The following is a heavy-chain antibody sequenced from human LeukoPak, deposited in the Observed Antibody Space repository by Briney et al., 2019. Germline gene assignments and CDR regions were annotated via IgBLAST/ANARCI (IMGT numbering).Heavy chain of an antibody. Sequence: SETLSLTCTVSGGSISSGRYYWSWIRQPAGKGLEWIGRIYTSGNTSYNPSLKSRLTVSVDTSKNQFSLKLSSVTAADTAEYYCARDGLWAFDIWGQGTMVTVSS. CDR3: ARDGLWAFDI. CDR2: IYTSGNT. J-gene: IGHJ3*02. V-gene: IGHV4-61*02. CDR1: GGSISSGRYY.